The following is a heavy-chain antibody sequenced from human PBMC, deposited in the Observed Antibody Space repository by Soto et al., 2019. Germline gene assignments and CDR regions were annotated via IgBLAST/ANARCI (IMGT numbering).Heavy chain of an antibody. D-gene: IGHD1-26*01. CDR1: GFTFSSYA. Sequence: EVQLLESGGGLVQPGGSLRLSCAASGFTFSSYAMRWVRQAPGKGLEWVSAISGSGGSTYYADSVKGRFTISRDTSKNTLYLQMTSLRSEETAVYYCARRGRGSDYDYWGQGTLVTVSS. CDR2: ISGSGGST. V-gene: IGHV3-23*01. CDR3: ARRGRGSDYDY. J-gene: IGHJ4*02.